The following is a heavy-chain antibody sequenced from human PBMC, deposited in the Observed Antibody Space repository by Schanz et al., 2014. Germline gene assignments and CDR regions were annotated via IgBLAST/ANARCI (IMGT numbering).Heavy chain of an antibody. CDR2: ISHDGSIQ. Sequence: VQLVESGGGLVRPGGSLRLSCVASGFTFSSYGMHWVRQAPGKGLEWVTIISHDGSIQYGADSVKGRFTLSRDNSKNTMDLQMNSLRPEDTAVYYCGRDYSGGALDYWGQGTLVTVSS. CDR1: GFTFSSYG. D-gene: IGHD6-19*01. V-gene: IGHV3-30*19. CDR3: GRDYSGGALDY. J-gene: IGHJ4*02.